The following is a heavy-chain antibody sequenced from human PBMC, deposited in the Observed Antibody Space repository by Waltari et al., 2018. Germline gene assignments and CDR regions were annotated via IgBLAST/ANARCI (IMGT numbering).Heavy chain of an antibody. Sequence: QVQLVQSGAEVKKPXSSVKVSCKASGGIFXSYAISWVRQAPGQGLEWLGGNLPLFXTTNHAQKXQGRXTVXADXSXSXFYLDLRXXXSEDXAVYYCARAXXSSGMDVXGQGTTVTVXS. CDR3: ARAXXSSGMDV. CDR2: NLPLFXTT. J-gene: IGHJ6*02. D-gene: IGHD1-26*01. CDR1: GGIFXSYA. V-gene: IGHV1-69*01.